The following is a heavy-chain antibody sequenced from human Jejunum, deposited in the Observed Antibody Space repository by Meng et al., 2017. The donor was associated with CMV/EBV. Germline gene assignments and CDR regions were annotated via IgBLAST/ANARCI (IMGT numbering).Heavy chain of an antibody. J-gene: IGHJ4*02. CDR2: VNSGGSDI. D-gene: IGHD1-26*01. CDR1: GFTFSRHW. CDR3: VRAGSGNAYGLFDS. V-gene: IGHV3-74*01. Sequence: SGFTFSRHWMHWGRQGPGKGLVWVARVNSGGSDISYADSVKGRFIISRDNAKNTLYLQMNSLRAEDMAVYYCVRAGSGNAYGLFDSWGQGTLVTVSS.